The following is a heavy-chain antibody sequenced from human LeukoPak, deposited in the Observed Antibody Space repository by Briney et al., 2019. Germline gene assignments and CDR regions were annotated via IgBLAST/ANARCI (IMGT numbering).Heavy chain of an antibody. CDR1: GGSISTYY. CDR2: IYYSGNS. J-gene: IGHJ5*02. D-gene: IGHD3-22*01. V-gene: IGHV4-59*01. Sequence: PSETLSLTCTVSGGSISTYYWSWIRQPPGRGLEWIGYIYYSGNSNYNPSLKSRVTISVDTSKNQFSLKLSSVTAADTAVYYCAGLGASGNGYLSWFDPWGQGTLVTVSS. CDR3: AGLGASGNGYLSWFDP.